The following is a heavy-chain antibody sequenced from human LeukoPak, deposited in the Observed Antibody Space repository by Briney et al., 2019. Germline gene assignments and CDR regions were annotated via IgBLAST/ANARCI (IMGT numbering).Heavy chain of an antibody. CDR3: ARLTTVTTFWFDP. V-gene: IGHV3-30*02. CDR2: IRYDGSNK. Sequence: GGSLRLSCAASGFTFSSYGMHWVRQAPGKGLEWVAFIRYDGSNKYYADSVKGRFTISRDNVKNSLYLQMNSLRAEDTAVYYCARLTTVTTFWFDPWGQGTLVTVSS. J-gene: IGHJ5*02. CDR1: GFTFSSYG. D-gene: IGHD4-17*01.